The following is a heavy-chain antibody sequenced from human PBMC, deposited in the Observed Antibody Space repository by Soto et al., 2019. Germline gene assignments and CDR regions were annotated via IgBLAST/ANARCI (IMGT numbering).Heavy chain of an antibody. J-gene: IGHJ6*02. V-gene: IGHV1-2*02. CDR1: GYTFTGYY. D-gene: IGHD2-2*01. CDR3: ARRSYDYYNYGMDV. CDR2: INPNSGGT. Sequence: ESSVKVSCKASGYTFTGYYMHWVRQAPGQGLEWMGWINPNSGGTNYAQKFQGRVTMTRDTSISTAYMELSRLRSDDTAVYYCARRSYDYYNYGMDVWGQGTAVTVSS.